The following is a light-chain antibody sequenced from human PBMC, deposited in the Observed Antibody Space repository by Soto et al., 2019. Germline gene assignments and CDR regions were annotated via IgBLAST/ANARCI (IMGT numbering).Light chain of an antibody. J-gene: IGKJ3*01. CDR1: QGINNL. CDR3: LQHHTYPFT. CDR2: AAS. Sequence: DIAMTQSPSSLSASVGDRVTITCRASQGINNLLGWYQQGPGKAPKRLIYAASNLEGGVPSRFSGSGFGAEFTLTISSLQPEDFATYYCLQHHTYPFTFGPGTKVDVK. V-gene: IGKV1-17*01.